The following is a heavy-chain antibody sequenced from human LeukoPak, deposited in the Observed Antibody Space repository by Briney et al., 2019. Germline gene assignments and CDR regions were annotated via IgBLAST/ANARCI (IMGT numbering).Heavy chain of an antibody. D-gene: IGHD6-13*01. CDR1: GGSFSGYF. CDR2: IYTSGST. J-gene: IGHJ1*01. CDR3: ARSIAAAGTEIGEYFQH. V-gene: IGHV4-59*10. Sequence: SETLSLTCAVYGGSFSGYFWSWIRQPAGKGLEWIGRIYTSGSTNYNPSLKSRVTMSVDTSKNQFSLKLSSVTAADTAVYYCARSIAAAGTEIGEYFQHWGQGTLVTVSS.